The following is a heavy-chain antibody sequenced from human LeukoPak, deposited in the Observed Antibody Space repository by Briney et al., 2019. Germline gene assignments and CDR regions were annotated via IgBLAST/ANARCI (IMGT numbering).Heavy chain of an antibody. CDR2: IYSGGST. V-gene: IGHV3-53*01. D-gene: IGHD3-3*02. Sequence: GGSLRLSCAASGFTVSSNYMSWVRQAPGKGLEWVPVIYSGGSTYYADSVKGRFTISRDNSKNTLYLQMNSLRAEDTAVYYCARGGAIFLNWFDPWGQGTLVTVSS. CDR1: GFTVSSNY. J-gene: IGHJ5*02. CDR3: ARGGAIFLNWFDP.